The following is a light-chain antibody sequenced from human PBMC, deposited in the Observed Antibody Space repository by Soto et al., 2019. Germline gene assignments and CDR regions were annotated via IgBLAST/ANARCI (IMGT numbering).Light chain of an antibody. Sequence: EVVLTQSPATLSLSPGERATLSWRASQSISNYLAWYQQKPGQAPRLLIYDASDRATGIPARFSGSGFGTDFTLTISRLEPEDFAVYYCQQRYNWPQTFGQGTKVEIK. V-gene: IGKV3-11*01. CDR3: QQRYNWPQT. CDR1: QSISNY. J-gene: IGKJ2*01. CDR2: DAS.